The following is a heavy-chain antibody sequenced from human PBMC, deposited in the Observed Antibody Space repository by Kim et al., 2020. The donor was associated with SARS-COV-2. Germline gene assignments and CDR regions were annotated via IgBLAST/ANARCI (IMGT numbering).Heavy chain of an antibody. V-gene: IGHV1-2*02. D-gene: IGHD2-2*01. Sequence: ASVKVSCKASGYTFTGYYMHWVRQAPGQGLEWMGWINPNSGGTNYAQKFQGRVTMTRDTSISTAYMELSRLRSDDTAVYYCARGPIVVVPAARNARYFDYWGQGTLLTVSS. J-gene: IGHJ4*02. CDR2: INPNSGGT. CDR3: ARGPIVVVPAARNARYFDY. CDR1: GYTFTGYY.